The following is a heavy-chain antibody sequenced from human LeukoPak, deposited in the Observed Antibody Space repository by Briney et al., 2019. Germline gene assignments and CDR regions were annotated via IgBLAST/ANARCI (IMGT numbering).Heavy chain of an antibody. V-gene: IGHV3-30*03. J-gene: IGHJ4*02. CDR3: ARGRPHGNDY. CDR2: ISYDGSDK. Sequence: GGSLRLSCAASGFTFSSYGMHWVRQAPGKGLEWVAVISYDGSDKRYGDSVKGRFTISRDNSKNTLYLQMNSLRAEDTAVYYCARGRPHGNDYWGQGTLVTVSS. D-gene: IGHD4-23*01. CDR1: GFTFSSYG.